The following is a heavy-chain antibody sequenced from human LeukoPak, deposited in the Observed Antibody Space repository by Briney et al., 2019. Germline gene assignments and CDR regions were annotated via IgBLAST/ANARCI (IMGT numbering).Heavy chain of an antibody. CDR1: GGSFSGYY. Sequence: SETLSLTCAVYGGSFSGYYWSWIRQPPGKGLEWIGEINHSGSTNYNPSLKSRVTISVDTSKNQFSLKLSSVTAADTAVYYCARAGYDFWSGQPTYDYWGQGTLVTVSS. D-gene: IGHD3-3*01. V-gene: IGHV4-34*01. CDR2: INHSGST. CDR3: ARAGYDFWSGQPTYDY. J-gene: IGHJ4*02.